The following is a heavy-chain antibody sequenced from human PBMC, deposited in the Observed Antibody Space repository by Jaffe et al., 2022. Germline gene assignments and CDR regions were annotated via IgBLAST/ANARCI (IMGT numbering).Heavy chain of an antibody. J-gene: IGHJ3*02. V-gene: IGHV4-61*02. Sequence: QVQLQESGPGLVKPSQTLSLTCTVSGGSISSGSYYWSWIRQPAGKGLEWIGRIYTSGSTNYNPSLKSRVTISVDTSKNQFSLKLSSVTAADTAVYYCAISYYYDSSGYRMLRNAFDIWGQGTMVTVSS. CDR3: AISYYYDSSGYRMLRNAFDI. CDR2: IYTSGST. D-gene: IGHD3-22*01. CDR1: GGSISSGSYY.